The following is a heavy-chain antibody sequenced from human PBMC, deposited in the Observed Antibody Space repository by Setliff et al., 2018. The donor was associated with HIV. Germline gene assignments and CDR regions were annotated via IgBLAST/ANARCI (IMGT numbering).Heavy chain of an antibody. CDR2: IYYIGRST. V-gene: IGHV4-39*01. Sequence: SETLSLTCTVSGGSISSTSYYWGWIRQPPGKGLEWIGAIYYIGRSTDYNASLKSRVTISVDTSKNQFSLKLSSVTAAVTAVYYCASYGYCTNGVCYGSDYNHYMDVLGKGTTVTVSS. J-gene: IGHJ6*03. D-gene: IGHD2-8*01. CDR1: GGSISSTSYY. CDR3: ASYGYCTNGVCYGSDYNHYMDV.